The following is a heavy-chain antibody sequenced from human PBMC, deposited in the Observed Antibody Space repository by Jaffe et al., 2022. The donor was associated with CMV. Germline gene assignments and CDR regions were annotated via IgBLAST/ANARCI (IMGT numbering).Heavy chain of an antibody. J-gene: IGHJ5*02. CDR3: ASRGGGGPDGWFDP. CDR2: IYSGGST. D-gene: IGHD2-15*01. V-gene: IGHV3-53*02. CDR1: GFTVSSNY. Sequence: EVQLVETGGGLIQPGGSLRLSCAASGFTVSSNYMSWVRQAPGKGLEWVSVIYSGGSTYYADSVKGRFTISRDNSKNTLYLQMNSLRAEDTAVYYCASRGGGGPDGWFDPWGQGTLVTVSS.